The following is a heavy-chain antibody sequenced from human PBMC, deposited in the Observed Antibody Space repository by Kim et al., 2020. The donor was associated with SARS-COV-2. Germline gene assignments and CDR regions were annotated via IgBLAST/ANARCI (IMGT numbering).Heavy chain of an antibody. CDR2: ISYDGSNK. Sequence: GGSLRLSCAASGFTFSSYAMHWVRQAPGKGLEWVAVISYDGSNKYYADSVKGRFTISRDNSKNTLYLQMNSLRAEDTAVYYCARSISRYGRTFDYWGQGTLVTVSS. CDR3: ARSISRYGRTFDY. J-gene: IGHJ4*02. V-gene: IGHV3-30*04. CDR1: GFTFSSYA. D-gene: IGHD5-18*01.